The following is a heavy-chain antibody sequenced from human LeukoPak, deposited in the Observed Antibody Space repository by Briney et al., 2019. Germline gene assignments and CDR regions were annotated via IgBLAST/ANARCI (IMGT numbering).Heavy chain of an antibody. D-gene: IGHD4-11*01. CDR1: GFTFDDYA. Sequence: PGRSLRLSCAASGFTFDDYAMHWVRHAPGKGLEWVSGISWISGSIGYADSVKGRFAISRDNAKNSLYLQMNSLRAEDTALYYCAKLDSSDYDYIAYGMDVWGQGTTVTVSS. J-gene: IGHJ6*02. CDR3: AKLDSSDYDYIAYGMDV. CDR2: ISWISGSI. V-gene: IGHV3-9*01.